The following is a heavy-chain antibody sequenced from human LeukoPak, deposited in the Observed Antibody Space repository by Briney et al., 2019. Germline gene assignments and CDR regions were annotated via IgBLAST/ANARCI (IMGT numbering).Heavy chain of an antibody. Sequence: SGTLSLTCSVSGGSISSYYWSWIRQPPGKGLEWIGYIYYSGSTNYNPSLKSRVTISVDTSKNQFSLKLSSVTAADTAVYYCARPGSGSSTFGYWGQGTLVTVSS. CDR3: ARPGSGSSTFGY. J-gene: IGHJ4*02. CDR2: IYYSGST. D-gene: IGHD1-26*01. V-gene: IGHV4-59*08. CDR1: GGSISSYY.